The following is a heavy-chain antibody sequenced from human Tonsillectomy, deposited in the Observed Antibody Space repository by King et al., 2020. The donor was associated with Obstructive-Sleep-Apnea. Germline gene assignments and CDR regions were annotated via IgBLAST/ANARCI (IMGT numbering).Heavy chain of an antibody. CDR1: GFTFSSYT. Sequence: QLVQSGGGLVKPGGSLSLSCAASGFTFSSYTMNWVRQAPGKGLEWLSSISSSGIYIFYADSVKGRLTISRDNATNSLYLHMNSLRAEDTAVYYCARGGVATNNWFDPWGQGTLVTVSS. J-gene: IGHJ5*02. CDR3: ARGGVATNNWFDP. D-gene: IGHD5-12*01. CDR2: ISSSGIYI. V-gene: IGHV3-21*01.